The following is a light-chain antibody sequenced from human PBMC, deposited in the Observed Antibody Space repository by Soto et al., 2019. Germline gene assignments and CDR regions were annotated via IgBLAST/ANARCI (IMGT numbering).Light chain of an antibody. J-gene: IGLJ1*01. CDR3: SSFTGPTTLDV. CDR2: GVS. CDR1: SSDVGAYKY. V-gene: IGLV2-14*03. Sequence: QSVLTQPAPVSGSPGQSVTISCTGTSSDVGAYKYVSWYQKHPGKAPKLMIYGVSNRPSGVSNRFSGSKSGNTAFLTISVLQPEDEADYYCSSFTGPTTLDVFGTGTKVTVL.